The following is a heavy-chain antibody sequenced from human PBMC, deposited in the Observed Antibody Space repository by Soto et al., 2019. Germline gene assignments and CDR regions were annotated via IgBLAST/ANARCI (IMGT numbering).Heavy chain of an antibody. CDR1: VYSFTSYW. V-gene: IGHV5-51*01. Sequence: ESLKISCKFSVYSFTSYWIGWFREIPGKGLEWMGIIYPGDSDTRYSPSFQGQVTISADKSISTAYLRWSSLKASDTAMYYCARPSTVVKDDAFDIWGQGTMVTVSS. CDR2: IYPGDSDT. D-gene: IGHD4-17*01. J-gene: IGHJ3*02. CDR3: ARPSTVVKDDAFDI.